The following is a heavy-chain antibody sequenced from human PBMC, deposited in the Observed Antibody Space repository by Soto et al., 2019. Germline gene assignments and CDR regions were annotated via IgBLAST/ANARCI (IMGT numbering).Heavy chain of an antibody. CDR2: IWYDGSNK. D-gene: IGHD2-2*01. V-gene: IGHV3-33*01. CDR3: ARDRRLIVVVPAAGWFDP. CDR1: GFTFSSYG. Sequence: QVQLVESGGGVVQPGRSLRLSCAASGFTFSSYGMHWVRQAPGKGLEWVAVIWYDGSNKYYADSVKGRFTISRDNSKNTLYLQMNSLRAEDTAVYYCARDRRLIVVVPAAGWFDPWGQGTLVTVSS. J-gene: IGHJ5*02.